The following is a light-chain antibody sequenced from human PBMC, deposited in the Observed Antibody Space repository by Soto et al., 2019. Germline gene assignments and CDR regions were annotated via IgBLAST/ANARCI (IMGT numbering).Light chain of an antibody. CDR2: KAS. CDR1: QTISSW. V-gene: IGKV1-5*03. Sequence: DIKMTQSPSTLSGSVGDRVTITCRASQTISSWLAWYQQKPGKAHKLLIYKASTLKSGVPSRFSGSGSGTEFTLNSSSLQPDDFATYYCQHYNSYSEAFGQGNKVELK. J-gene: IGKJ1*01. CDR3: QHYNSYSEA.